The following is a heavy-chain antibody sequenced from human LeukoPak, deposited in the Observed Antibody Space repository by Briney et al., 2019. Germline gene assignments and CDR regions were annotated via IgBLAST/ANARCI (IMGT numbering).Heavy chain of an antibody. Sequence: GGSLRLSCAASGFTFTAYAMSWVRQDPRAGLEWVSYFSSSGTAIYYADSVKGRFTMSRDSAKNSLYLQMNSLRDEDTAVYYCARSVVRGVIALDYWGQGTLVTVSS. CDR1: GFTFTAYA. J-gene: IGHJ4*02. CDR2: FSSSGTAI. D-gene: IGHD3-10*01. V-gene: IGHV3-48*02. CDR3: ARSVVRGVIALDY.